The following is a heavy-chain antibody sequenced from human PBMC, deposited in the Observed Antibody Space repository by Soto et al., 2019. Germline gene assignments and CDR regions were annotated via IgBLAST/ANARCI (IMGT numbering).Heavy chain of an antibody. CDR2: IYYSGST. CDR3: ARTAYDFWSGYSQAYNWFDP. CDR1: GGSISSYY. Sequence: SETLSLTCTVSGGSISSYYWSWIRQPPGKGLEWIGYIYYSGSTNYNPSLKSRVTISVDTSKNQFSLKLSSVTATDTAVYYCARTAYDFWSGYSQAYNWFDPWGQGTLVTVSS. V-gene: IGHV4-59*08. D-gene: IGHD3-3*01. J-gene: IGHJ5*02.